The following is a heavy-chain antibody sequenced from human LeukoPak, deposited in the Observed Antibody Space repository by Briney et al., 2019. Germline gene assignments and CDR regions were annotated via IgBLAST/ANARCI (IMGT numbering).Heavy chain of an antibody. V-gene: IGHV4-59*01. J-gene: IGHJ6*02. Sequence: SETLSLTCTVSGGSISSYYWSWIRQPPGKGLEWIGYIYYSGSTNYNPSLKSRVTISVDTSKNQFSLKLSSVTAEDTAVYYCANRLNDYDLKNYYYGMDVWGQGTTVTVSS. CDR1: GGSISSYY. CDR2: IYYSGST. CDR3: ANRLNDYDLKNYYYGMDV. D-gene: IGHD3-3*01.